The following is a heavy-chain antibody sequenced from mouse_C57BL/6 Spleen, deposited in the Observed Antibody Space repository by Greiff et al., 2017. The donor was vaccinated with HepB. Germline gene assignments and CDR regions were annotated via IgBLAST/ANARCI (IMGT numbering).Heavy chain of an antibody. Sequence: GKLVESEGGLVQPGSSMKLSCTASGFTFSDYYMAWVRQVPEKGLEWVANINYDGSSTYYLDSLKSRFIISRDNAKNILYLQMSSLKSEDTATYYCARGNDGYYGDFDYWGQGTTLTVSS. V-gene: IGHV5-16*01. CDR2: INYDGSST. CDR3: ARGNDGYYGDFDY. J-gene: IGHJ2*01. CDR1: GFTFSDYY. D-gene: IGHD2-3*01.